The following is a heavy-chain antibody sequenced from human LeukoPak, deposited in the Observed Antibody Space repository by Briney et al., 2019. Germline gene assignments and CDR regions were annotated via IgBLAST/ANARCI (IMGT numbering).Heavy chain of an antibody. CDR1: GFTVSSNY. J-gene: IGHJ4*02. CDR2: IYSGGST. Sequence: PGGSLRLSCAASGFTVSSNYMSWVRQAPGKGLEWVSVIYSGGSTYYADSVKGRFTISRDNSKNTVHLQMNNLRLGDTAIYYCARDYGDNEVDYWGQGTLVTVSS. CDR3: ARDYGDNEVDY. V-gene: IGHV3-53*05. D-gene: IGHD4-17*01.